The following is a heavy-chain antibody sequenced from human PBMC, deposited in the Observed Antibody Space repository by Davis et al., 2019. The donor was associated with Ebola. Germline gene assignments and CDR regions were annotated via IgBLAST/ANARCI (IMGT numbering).Heavy chain of an antibody. CDR3: ARLSSSVAGLY. J-gene: IGHJ4*02. CDR2: IHYGGST. D-gene: IGHD6-19*01. Sequence: GSLRLSCTVSGGSIGSTTYYWGWIRQPPGKGLEWIGSIHYGGSTYYTPSLKSRVIISVDTSRKQFSLNLSSVTAADTAIYYCARLSSSVAGLYWGQGILVTVSP. CDR1: GGSIGSTTYY. V-gene: IGHV4-39*01.